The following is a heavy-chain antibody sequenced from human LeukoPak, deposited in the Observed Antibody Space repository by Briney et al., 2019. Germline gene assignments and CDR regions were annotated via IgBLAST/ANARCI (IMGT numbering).Heavy chain of an antibody. CDR3: TTDPHAFDI. V-gene: IGHV3-30*03. J-gene: IGHJ3*02. Sequence: PGGSLRLSCAASGFTFSSYGMHWVRQAPGKGLEWVAVISYDGSNKYYADSVKGRFTISRDNSKNTLYLQMNSLKTEDTAVYYCTTDPHAFDIWGQGTMVTVSS. CDR1: GFTFSSYG. CDR2: ISYDGSNK.